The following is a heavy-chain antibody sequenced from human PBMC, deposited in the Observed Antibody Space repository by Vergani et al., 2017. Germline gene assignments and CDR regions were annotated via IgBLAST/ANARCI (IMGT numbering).Heavy chain of an antibody. CDR3: ARQFRGLVDY. V-gene: IGHV4-38-2*01. Sequence: QVQLQESGPGLVKPSETLSLTCAVSGYSISSGYYWGWIRQPPGKGLEWIGSIYHSGSTYYNPSLKSRVTISVDTSKNQFSLKLNSVTAADTAVYYCARQFRGLVDYWGQGTLVTVSS. CDR1: GYSISSGYY. CDR2: IYHSGST. J-gene: IGHJ4*02. D-gene: IGHD5-24*01.